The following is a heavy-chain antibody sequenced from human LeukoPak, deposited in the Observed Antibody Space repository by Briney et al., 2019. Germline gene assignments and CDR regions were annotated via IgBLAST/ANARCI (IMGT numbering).Heavy chain of an antibody. Sequence: SETLSLTCTVSGGSISSSSYYWGWIRQPPGKGLEWIGSIYYSGSTYYNPSLKSRVTISVDTSKNQFSLKLSSVTAADTAVYYCARLTTVTTYYYYYYYMDVWGKGTTVTISS. CDR2: IYYSGST. CDR1: GGSISSSSYY. D-gene: IGHD4-17*01. CDR3: ARLTTVTTYYYYYYYMDV. V-gene: IGHV4-39*01. J-gene: IGHJ6*03.